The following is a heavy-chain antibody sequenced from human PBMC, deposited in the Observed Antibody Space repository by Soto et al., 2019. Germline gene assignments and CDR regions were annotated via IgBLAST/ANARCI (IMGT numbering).Heavy chain of an antibody. CDR3: ARDIGSYAYGEGY. V-gene: IGHV4-4*07. D-gene: IGHD3-10*01. CDR2: VYSTGAT. J-gene: IGHJ4*02. CDR1: GGSINSYW. Sequence: PSETLSLTCSVSGGSINSYWWSWIRQPAGKGLEWIGRVYSTGATDYNPSLNSRATMSVETSKNQFSLKLTPVTAADTAVYYCARDIGSYAYGEGYWGQGIQVTVS.